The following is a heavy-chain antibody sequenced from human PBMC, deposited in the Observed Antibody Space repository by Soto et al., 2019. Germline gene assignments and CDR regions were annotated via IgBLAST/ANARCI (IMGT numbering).Heavy chain of an antibody. D-gene: IGHD6-6*01. CDR1: GGSISSGGYY. Sequence: SETLSLTCTVSGGSISSGGYYWSWIRQHPGKGLEWIGYIYYSGSTYYNPSLKSRVTISVDTSKNQFSLKLSSVTAAGTAAYYCARAAGAARRPPDYWGQGTLVTVSS. J-gene: IGHJ4*02. V-gene: IGHV4-31*03. CDR2: IYYSGST. CDR3: ARAAGAARRPPDY.